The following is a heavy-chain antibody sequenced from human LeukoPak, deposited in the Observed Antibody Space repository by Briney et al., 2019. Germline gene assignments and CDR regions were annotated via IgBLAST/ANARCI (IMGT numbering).Heavy chain of an antibody. Sequence: GGSLRLSCAASGFTFSNAWMSWVRQAPGKGLEWVGRIKSKTDGGTTDYAAPVKGRFTISRDDSKNTLYLQMNSLKTEDTAVYYCTTGYPPEVDTAMGFFDYWGQGTLVTVSS. CDR2: IKSKTDGGTT. J-gene: IGHJ4*02. D-gene: IGHD5-18*01. V-gene: IGHV3-15*01. CDR1: GFTFSNAW. CDR3: TTGYPPEVDTAMGFFDY.